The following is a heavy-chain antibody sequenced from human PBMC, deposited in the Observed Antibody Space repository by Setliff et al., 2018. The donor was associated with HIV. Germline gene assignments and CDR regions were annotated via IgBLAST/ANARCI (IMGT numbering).Heavy chain of an antibody. J-gene: IGHJ4*02. CDR2: LIPLFGTP. V-gene: IGHV1-69*13. CDR1: GGTFSSYA. CDR3: ARRGGYGDYPLYFGY. Sequence: SVKVSCKASGGTFSSYAVSWVRQAPGQGLEWMGGLIPLFGTPNYAQKFQGRITIAAVEATSTAYMELSSLTFDDTAVYYCARRGGYGDYPLYFGYWGQGTLVTVSS. D-gene: IGHD4-17*01.